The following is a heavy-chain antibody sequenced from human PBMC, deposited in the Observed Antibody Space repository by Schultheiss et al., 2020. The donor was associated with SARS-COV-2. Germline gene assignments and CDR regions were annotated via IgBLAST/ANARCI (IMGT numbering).Heavy chain of an antibody. CDR3: ATVLGIPYNWFDP. CDR1: GYTFTNYY. Sequence: ASVKVSCKASGYTFTNYYLHWVRQAPGQGLEWMGWINPKSGGTKYAQKLQGWVTMTRDTSISTAYMELSRLRSDDTAVYYCATVLGIPYNWFDPWGQGTLVTVSS. V-gene: IGHV1-2*04. J-gene: IGHJ5*02. CDR2: INPKSGGT. D-gene: IGHD2/OR15-2a*01.